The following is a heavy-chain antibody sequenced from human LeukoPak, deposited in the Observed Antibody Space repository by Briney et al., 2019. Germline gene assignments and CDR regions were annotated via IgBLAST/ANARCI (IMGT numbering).Heavy chain of an antibody. D-gene: IGHD3-22*01. CDR2: ISGSGAGA. CDR1: GFTFYSYA. V-gene: IGHV3-23*01. CDR3: AKGDYYDSSGYLDAFDI. J-gene: IGHJ3*02. Sequence: GGSLRLSCAASGFTFYSYAMSWVRQAPGKGLEWVSTISGSGAGAYYADSVKGRFTISRDSSRNTVYLQMNSLRAEDTAVYYCAKGDYYDSSGYLDAFDIWGQGTMVTVSS.